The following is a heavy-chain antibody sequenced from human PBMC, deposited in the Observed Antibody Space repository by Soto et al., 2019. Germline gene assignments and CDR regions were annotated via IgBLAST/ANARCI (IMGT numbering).Heavy chain of an antibody. Sequence: QVQLVQCGAEVKKPGASVKVSCKASSYTFASCAISWMRQAPGQGVEWMGWISAYNGNTNYAQKLQGRVTMTTDTSTSTAYMELRSLRSDDTAVYYCARDPPPPDYWGQGTLVTVSS. CDR1: SYTFASCA. V-gene: IGHV1-18*01. CDR3: ARDPPPPDY. J-gene: IGHJ4*02. CDR2: ISAYNGNT.